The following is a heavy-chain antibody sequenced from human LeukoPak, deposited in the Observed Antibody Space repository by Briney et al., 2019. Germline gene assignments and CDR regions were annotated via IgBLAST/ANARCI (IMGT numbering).Heavy chain of an antibody. V-gene: IGHV3-21*01. CDR3: ARDHDSSGYYYD. D-gene: IGHD3-22*01. J-gene: IGHJ4*02. CDR2: ISSSSSYI. Sequence: GGSLRLSCAASGFTFSSYSMNWVRQAPGKGLEWVSSISSSSSYIYYADSVKGRFTISRDNAKNSLYLQMNSLRAEDTAVYYCARDHDSSGYYYDWGQGTLVTVSS. CDR1: GFTFSSYS.